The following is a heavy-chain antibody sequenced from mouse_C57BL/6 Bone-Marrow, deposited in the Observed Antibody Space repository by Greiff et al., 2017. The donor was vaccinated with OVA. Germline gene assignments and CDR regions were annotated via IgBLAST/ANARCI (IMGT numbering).Heavy chain of an antibody. Sequence: EVKVEESGGGLVQPGGSMKLSCAASGFTFSDAWMDWVRQSPEKGLEWVAEIRNKANNHATYYAESVKGRFTISRDDSKSSVYLQMNSLRAEDTGIYYCHYGSSYGYFDYWGQGTTLTVSS. J-gene: IGHJ2*01. CDR3: HYGSSYGYFDY. D-gene: IGHD1-1*01. V-gene: IGHV6-6*01. CDR1: GFTFSDAW. CDR2: IRNKANNHAT.